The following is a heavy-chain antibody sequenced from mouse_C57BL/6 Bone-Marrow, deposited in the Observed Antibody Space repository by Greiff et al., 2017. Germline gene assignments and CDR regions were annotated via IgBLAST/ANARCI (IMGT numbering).Heavy chain of an antibody. V-gene: IGHV1-64*01. D-gene: IGHD3-1*01. J-gene: IGHJ3*01. CDR2: IHPNSGST. CDR1: GYTFTSYW. CDR3: AREGGKSRALFAY. Sequence: QVQLQQPGAELVKPGASVKLSCKASGYTFTSYWMHWVKQRPGQGLEWIGMIHPNSGSTNYNEKFKSKATLTVDKSSSTAYMQLSSLTSEDSAVYYCAREGGKSRALFAYWGQGTLVTVSA.